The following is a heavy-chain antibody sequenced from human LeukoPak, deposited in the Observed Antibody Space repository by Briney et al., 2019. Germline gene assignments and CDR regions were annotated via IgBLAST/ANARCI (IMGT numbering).Heavy chain of an antibody. D-gene: IGHD3-10*01. CDR3: ARDCPSGYFDY. J-gene: IGHJ4*02. V-gene: IGHV4-38-2*02. Sequence: RPSETQSLTCSVSGYSISSGHYWGWIRQSPGKGLEWIGSLNHRGTTYYNPSVKSRVSISVDTSKNQFSLMLTSVTAADTAVYFCARDCPSGYFDYWGQGTPVTVSS. CDR2: LNHRGTT. CDR1: GYSISSGHY.